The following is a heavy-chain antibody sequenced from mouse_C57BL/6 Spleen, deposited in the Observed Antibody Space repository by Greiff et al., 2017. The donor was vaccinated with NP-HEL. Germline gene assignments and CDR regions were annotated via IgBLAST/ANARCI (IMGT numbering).Heavy chain of an antibody. CDR3: TRDSSRYGSSYWYFDV. J-gene: IGHJ1*03. CDR1: GFTFSSYA. D-gene: IGHD1-1*01. V-gene: IGHV5-9-1*02. CDR2: ISSGGDYI. Sequence: EVMLVESGEGLVKPGGSLKLSCAASGFTFSSYAMSWVRQTPEKRLEWVAYISSGGDYIYYADTVKGRFTISRDNARNTLYLQMSSLKSEDTAMYYCTRDSSRYGSSYWYFDVWGTGTTVTVSS.